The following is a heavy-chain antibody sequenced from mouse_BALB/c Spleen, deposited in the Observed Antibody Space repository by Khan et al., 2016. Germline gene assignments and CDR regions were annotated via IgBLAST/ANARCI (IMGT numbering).Heavy chain of an antibody. CDR1: GYSITSGYY. J-gene: IGHJ4*01. Sequence: QLEESGPGLVKPSQSLSLTCSVTGYSITSGYYWNWIRQFPGNKLEWMGYISYDGNNNYNPSLKNRISITRDTSKNQLFLKLNSVTTEDTATYYCARVGWFNGVYVMDYWGLVASVTLSS. D-gene: IGHD1-1*02. CDR3: ARVGWFNGVYVMDY. CDR2: ISYDGNN. V-gene: IGHV3-6*02.